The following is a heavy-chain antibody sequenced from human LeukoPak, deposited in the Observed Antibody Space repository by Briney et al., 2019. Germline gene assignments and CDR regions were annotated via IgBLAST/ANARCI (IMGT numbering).Heavy chain of an antibody. CDR3: ARDDHRRQINSSSAYYYYYMDV. Sequence: SETLSLTCTVSGGSISSSSYYWGWIRQPPGKGLEWIGSIYSSGSTNYNPSLKSRVTMSVDTSKNQFSLKLSSVTAADTAVYYCARDDHRRQINSSSAYYYYYMDVWGKGTTVTVSS. J-gene: IGHJ6*03. CDR2: IYSSGST. V-gene: IGHV4-39*07. D-gene: IGHD6-6*01. CDR1: GGSISSSSYY.